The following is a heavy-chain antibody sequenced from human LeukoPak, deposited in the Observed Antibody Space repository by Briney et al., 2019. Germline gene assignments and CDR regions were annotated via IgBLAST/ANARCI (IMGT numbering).Heavy chain of an antibody. CDR2: IYYSGST. Sequence: PSETLSLTCTVSGGSISSSSYYWGWIRQPPGKGLEWIGSIYYSGSTYYNPSLKSRVTISVDTSKNQFSLKLSSVTAADTAVYYCARDRRAEILYSSSSNGMDVWGQGTTVTVSS. J-gene: IGHJ6*02. CDR1: GGSISSSSYY. D-gene: IGHD6-13*01. V-gene: IGHV4-39*07. CDR3: ARDRRAEILYSSSSNGMDV.